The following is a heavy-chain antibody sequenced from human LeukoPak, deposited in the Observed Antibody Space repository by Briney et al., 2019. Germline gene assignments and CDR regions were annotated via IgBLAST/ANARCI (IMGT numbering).Heavy chain of an antibody. D-gene: IGHD6-13*01. V-gene: IGHV4-34*01. J-gene: IGHJ4*02. CDR1: GGSFSGYY. CDR2: INHSGST. CDR3: AAFRIAAAGTLGRLDY. Sequence: SETLSLTCAVYGGSFSGYYWSRIRQPPGKGLEWIGEINHSGSTNYNPSLKSRVTISVDTSKNQFSLKLSSVTAADTAVYYCAAFRIAAAGTLGRLDYWGQGTLVTVSS.